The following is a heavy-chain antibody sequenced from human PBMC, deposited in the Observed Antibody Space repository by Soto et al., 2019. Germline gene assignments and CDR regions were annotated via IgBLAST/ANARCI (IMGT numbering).Heavy chain of an antibody. Sequence: SETLSLTCAVYGGSFSGYYWSWIRQPPGKGLEWIGEINHSGSTNYNPSLKSRVTISVDTSKNQFSLKLSSVTAADTAVYYCARGLLFDIVVVPAAIFDYWGQGTLVTVSS. D-gene: IGHD2-2*01. CDR1: GGSFSGYY. V-gene: IGHV4-34*01. CDR2: INHSGST. CDR3: ARGLLFDIVVVPAAIFDY. J-gene: IGHJ4*02.